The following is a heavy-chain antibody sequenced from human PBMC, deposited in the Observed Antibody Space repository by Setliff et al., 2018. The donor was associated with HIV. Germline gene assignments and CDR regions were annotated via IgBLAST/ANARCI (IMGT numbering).Heavy chain of an antibody. CDR1: GFNFRSYG. J-gene: IGHJ4*01. V-gene: IGHV3-48*04. D-gene: IGHD3-10*01. CDR3: ASFFGDYGY. CDR2: IGSSNHGI. Sequence: GALKLSCAASGFNFRSYGMTWVRQAPGKGLDWVAHIGSSNHGIHYTASVQGRFTVSRDNANNLLFLQMNNLRVEDTAVYYCASFFGDYGYWGHGTQVTVSS.